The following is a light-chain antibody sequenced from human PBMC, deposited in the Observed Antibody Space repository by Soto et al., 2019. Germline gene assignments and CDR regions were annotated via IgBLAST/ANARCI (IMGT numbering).Light chain of an antibody. CDR1: QSVSSN. V-gene: IGKV3-15*01. CDR2: GAS. J-gene: IGKJ1*01. Sequence: EIVMTQSPATLSVSPGERATLSCRASQSVSSNLAWYQQKPGQAPRLLIYGASTRATGISARFSGCGSGTEFTFTISSLQSEDFAVYYCQQYNNWRTFGQGTKV. CDR3: QQYNNWRT.